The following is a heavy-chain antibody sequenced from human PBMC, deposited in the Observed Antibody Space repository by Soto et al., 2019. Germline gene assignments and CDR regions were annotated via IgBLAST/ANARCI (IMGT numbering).Heavy chain of an antibody. D-gene: IGHD3-3*01. J-gene: IGHJ6*02. CDR3: ASGGGPPGDYYYYGMDV. CDR2: FDPEDGET. V-gene: IGHV1-24*01. Sequence: ASVKVSCKVSGYTLTELSMHWVRQAPGKGLEWMGGFDPEDGETIYAQKFRGRVTMTEDTSTDTAYMELSSLRSEDTAVYYCASGGGPPGDYYYYGMDVWGQGTTVTVSS. CDR1: GYTLTELS.